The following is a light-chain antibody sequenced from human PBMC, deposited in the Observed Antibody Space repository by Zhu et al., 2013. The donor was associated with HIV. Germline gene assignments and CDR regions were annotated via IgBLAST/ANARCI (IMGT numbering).Light chain of an antibody. CDR3: QQYGASPFT. V-gene: IGKV3-20*01. CDR1: QSVANS. CDR2: DAS. J-gene: IGKJ3*01. Sequence: EIVLTQSPVTLSLSPGERATLSCRASQSVANSLAWYQQKPGQAPRLVIYDASRRATGIPARFSGSGSGTDFTLTISSLEPEDFTVYYCQQYGASPFTFGPGTRVDF.